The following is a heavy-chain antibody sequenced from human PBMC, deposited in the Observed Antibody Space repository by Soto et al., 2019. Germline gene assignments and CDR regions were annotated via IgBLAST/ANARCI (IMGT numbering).Heavy chain of an antibody. V-gene: IGHV3-23*01. CDR3: AKDQGPSPAYYYYGMDV. D-gene: IGHD6-6*01. J-gene: IGHJ6*02. CDR2: ISGSGGST. CDR1: GFTFSSYA. Sequence: GSLRLSCAASGFTFSSYAMSWVRQAPGKGLEWVSAISGSGGSTYYADSVKGRFTISRDNSKNTLYLQMNSLRAEDTAVYYCAKDQGPSPAYYYYGMDVWGQGTTVTVSS.